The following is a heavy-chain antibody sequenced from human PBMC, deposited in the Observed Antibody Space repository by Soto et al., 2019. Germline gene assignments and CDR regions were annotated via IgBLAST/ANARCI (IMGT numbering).Heavy chain of an antibody. J-gene: IGHJ5*02. CDR1: GGTFSSYT. CDR3: ARDDRGRLCSSTRCYAYNWFDP. CDR2: IIPILGIA. Sequence: SVKVSCKASGGTFSSYTISWVRQAPGQGLEWMGRIIPILGIANYAQKFQGRVTITADKSTSTAYMELSSLRSEDTAVYYCARDDRGRLCSSTRCYAYNWFDPWGQGTLVTVSS. V-gene: IGHV1-69*04. D-gene: IGHD2-2*01.